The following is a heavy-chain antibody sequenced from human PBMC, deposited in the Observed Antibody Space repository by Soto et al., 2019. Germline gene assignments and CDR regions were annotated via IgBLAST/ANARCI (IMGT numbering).Heavy chain of an antibody. V-gene: IGHV3-30-3*01. J-gene: IGHJ4*02. Sequence: QVQLVESGGGVVQPGRSLRLSCAASGFTFSSYAMHWVRQAPGKGLEWVAVISYDGSNKYYADSVKGRFTISRDNSKNTLYLQMNSLRAEDTAVYYCARAGSGYYFDYWGQGTLVTVSS. CDR3: ARAGSGYYFDY. D-gene: IGHD3-22*01. CDR2: ISYDGSNK. CDR1: GFTFSSYA.